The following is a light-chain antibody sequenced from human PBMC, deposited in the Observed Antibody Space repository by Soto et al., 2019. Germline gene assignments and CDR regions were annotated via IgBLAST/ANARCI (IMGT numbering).Light chain of an antibody. CDR2: SNH. V-gene: IGLV1-44*01. J-gene: IGLJ3*02. CDR1: GSNIGSNT. CDR3: AAWDNSLNGYWV. Sequence: QTVVTQPPSASGTPGQTVTISCSGSGSNIGSNTVNWYQQLPGTAPKLLIYSNHQRPSGVPDRFSGSKSGTSASLAISGLQSEDEADYFCAAWDNSLNGYWVFGGGTKLTVL.